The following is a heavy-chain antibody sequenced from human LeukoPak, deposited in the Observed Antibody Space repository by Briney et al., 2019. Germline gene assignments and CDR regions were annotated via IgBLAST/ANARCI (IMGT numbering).Heavy chain of an antibody. J-gene: IGHJ5*02. CDR2: ISSSSSYI. D-gene: IGHD3-22*01. Sequence: GGSLRLSCAASGFTFSSYSMNWVRQAPGKGLEWVSSISSSSSYIYYADSVKGRFTISRDNAKNSLYLQMNSLRAEDTAVYYCARGAGDYDSSGYYSQGEDKNWFDPWGQGTLVTVSS. CDR1: GFTFSSYS. CDR3: ARGAGDYDSSGYYSQGEDKNWFDP. V-gene: IGHV3-21*01.